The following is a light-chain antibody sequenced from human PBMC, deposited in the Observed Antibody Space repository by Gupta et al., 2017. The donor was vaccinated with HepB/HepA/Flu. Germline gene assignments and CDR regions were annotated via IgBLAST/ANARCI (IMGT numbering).Light chain of an antibody. CDR2: DVS. Sequence: QSALTQPASVSGSPGQSITISCTGTSSDVGGYNYVSWDQQHPGKAPKLMIYDVSNRHSGVSNRFSGSKSGNTASLTISGLQAEDEADYYCSSYTSSIFVVFGGGTKLTVL. CDR1: SSDVGGYNY. J-gene: IGLJ2*01. CDR3: SSYTSSIFVV. V-gene: IGLV2-14*03.